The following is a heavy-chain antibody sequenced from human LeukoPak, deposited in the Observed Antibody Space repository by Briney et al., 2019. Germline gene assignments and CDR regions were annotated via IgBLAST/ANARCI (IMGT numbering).Heavy chain of an antibody. V-gene: IGHV4-31*03. J-gene: IGHJ3*02. CDR1: GGSISSGGYY. CDR3: ARKTTTGPTKAAFDI. CDR2: IYYSGST. Sequence: SETLSLTCTVSGGSISSGGYYWSWIRQHPGKGLEWIGYIYYSGSTYYNPSLKSRVTISVDTSKNQFSLKLSSVTAADTAVYYCARKTTTGPTKAAFDIWGQGTMLTVSS. D-gene: IGHD4-17*01.